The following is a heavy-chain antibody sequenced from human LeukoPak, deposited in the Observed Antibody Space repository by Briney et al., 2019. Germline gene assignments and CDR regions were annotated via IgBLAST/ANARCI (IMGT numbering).Heavy chain of an antibody. CDR3: ARAGRVVPAAKNAFDI. CDR2: IYSGGNT. D-gene: IGHD2-2*01. J-gene: IGHJ3*02. V-gene: IGHV3-53*01. Sequence: GGSLRLSCAASGLTVSSNYMSWVRQAPGKGLEWVSVIYSGGNTFYADSVKGRFTISRDNSKNTLYLQMNSLRAEDTAVYYCARAGRVVPAAKNAFDIWGQGTMVTVSS. CDR1: GLTVSSNY.